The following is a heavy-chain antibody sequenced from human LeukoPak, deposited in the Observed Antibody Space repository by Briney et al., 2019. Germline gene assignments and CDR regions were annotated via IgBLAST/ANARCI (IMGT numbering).Heavy chain of an antibody. D-gene: IGHD3-3*01. CDR3: ARDQYDTWSRRGNFDS. V-gene: IGHV3-7*03. J-gene: IGHJ4*02. CDR2: VKLDGSEK. CDR1: GFTFGKYW. Sequence: GGSLRLSCVASGFTFGKYWMSWVRQAPGKGLEWVANVKLDGSEKNYVDSVKGRFTISRENTKNSLYLQMNSLRVEDTAVFYCARDQYDTWSRRGNFDSWGQGTLVIVSS.